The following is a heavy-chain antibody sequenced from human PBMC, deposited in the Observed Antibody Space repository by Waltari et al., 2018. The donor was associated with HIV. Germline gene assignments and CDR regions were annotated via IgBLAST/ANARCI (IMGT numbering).Heavy chain of an antibody. CDR1: GGSFGGYY. Sequence: QVQLQQWGAGLWKPSETLSLTCAVYGGSFGGYYWSWTSQPPGKGLEWIGEINHSGSTNYNPSLKSRVTISVDTSKNQFSLKLSSVTAADTAVYYCASSHYYDGEYFDYWGQGTLVTVSS. V-gene: IGHV4-34*01. CDR3: ASSHYYDGEYFDY. J-gene: IGHJ4*02. CDR2: INHSGST. D-gene: IGHD3-22*01.